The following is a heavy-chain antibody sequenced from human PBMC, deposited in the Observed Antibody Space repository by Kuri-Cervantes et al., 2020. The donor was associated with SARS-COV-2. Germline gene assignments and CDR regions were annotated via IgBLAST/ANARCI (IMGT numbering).Heavy chain of an antibody. Sequence: GESLKISCAASGFTFSSYGMHWVRQAPGKGLEWVAVISYDGSSKYYADSVKGRFTISRDNSKNTLYLQMNSLRAEDTAVYYCAKGLYYDFWSGYLSYYGMDVWGQGTTVTVSS. CDR2: ISYDGSSK. J-gene: IGHJ6*02. V-gene: IGHV3-30*18. CDR3: AKGLYYDFWSGYLSYYGMDV. D-gene: IGHD3-3*01. CDR1: GFTFSSYG.